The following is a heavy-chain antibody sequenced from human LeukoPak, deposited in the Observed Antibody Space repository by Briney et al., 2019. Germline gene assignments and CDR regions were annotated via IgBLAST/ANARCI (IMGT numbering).Heavy chain of an antibody. CDR3: AREAEITRFDY. CDR1: GGSISAYY. Sequence: SETLSLTCTVAGGSISAYYWSWIRQPPGKGLEWIGFMYYSGETNYNPSLKSRATISVDTSKTQLSLKVHSVTAADTAVYYCAREAEITRFDYWGEGTLVTVSS. CDR2: MYYSGET. J-gene: IGHJ4*02. V-gene: IGHV4-59*01. D-gene: IGHD5-24*01.